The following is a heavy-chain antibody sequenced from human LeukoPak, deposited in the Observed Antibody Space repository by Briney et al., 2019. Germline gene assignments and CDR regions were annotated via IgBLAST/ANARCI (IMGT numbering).Heavy chain of an antibody. CDR1: GGTFSSYA. CDR3: ASPLYGDYGYYYYYMDV. J-gene: IGHJ6*03. D-gene: IGHD4-17*01. V-gene: IGHV1-69*06. Sequence: SVKVSCKASGGTFSSYAINWVRQAPGQGLEWMGGIIPIFGTANYAQKFQGRVTITADKSTSTAYMELSSLRSEDTAVYYCASPLYGDYGYYYYYMDVWGKGTTDTISS. CDR2: IIPIFGTA.